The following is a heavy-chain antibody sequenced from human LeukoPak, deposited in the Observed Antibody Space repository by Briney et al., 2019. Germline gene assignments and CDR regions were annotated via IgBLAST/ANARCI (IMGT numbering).Heavy chain of an antibody. J-gene: IGHJ4*02. CDR1: GGSLRTYY. CDR3: ARESVRDYLGY. V-gene: IGHV4-59*12. Sequence: SETLSLTCAVSGGSLRTYYWTWLRQPPGKGLEWIGYIYHSGSTNYNPSLKSRVTISVNTSKNQFSLKLSSVTAADTGVYYCARESVRDYLGYWGQGTLVTVSS. CDR2: IYHSGST. D-gene: IGHD2-8*01.